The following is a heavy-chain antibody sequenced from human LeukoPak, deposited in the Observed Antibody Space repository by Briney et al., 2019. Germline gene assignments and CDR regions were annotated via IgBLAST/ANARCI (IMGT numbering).Heavy chain of an antibody. V-gene: IGHV1-8*01. Sequence: GASVKVSCKASGYTFTNNDINWVRQATGQGLEWMGWMNPNSGNTGYAQKFQGRVTMTRDTSISTAYMELSRLRSDDTAVYYCARDHSSALALADYWGQGTLVTVSS. D-gene: IGHD2-15*01. CDR3: ARDHSSALALADY. J-gene: IGHJ4*02. CDR1: GYTFTNND. CDR2: MNPNSGNT.